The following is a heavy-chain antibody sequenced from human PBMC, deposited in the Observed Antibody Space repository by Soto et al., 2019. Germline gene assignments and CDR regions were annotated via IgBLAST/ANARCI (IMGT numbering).Heavy chain of an antibody. CDR3: ARDPRGPGSQYYYYYMDV. D-gene: IGHD2-15*01. V-gene: IGHV3-21*01. J-gene: IGHJ6*03. CDR1: GFTFSSYS. Sequence: PGGSLRLSCAASGFTFSSYSMNWVRQAPGKGLEWVSSISSSSSYIYYADSVKGRFTISRDNAKNSLYLQMNSLRAEDTAVYYCARDPRGPGSQYYYYYMDVWGKGTTVNVSS. CDR2: ISSSSSYI.